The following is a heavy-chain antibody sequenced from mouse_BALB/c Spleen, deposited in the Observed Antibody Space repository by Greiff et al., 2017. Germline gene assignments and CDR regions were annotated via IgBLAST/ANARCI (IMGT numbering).Heavy chain of an antibody. CDR2: ISSGSSTI. CDR3: ARRFYASFDY. D-gene: IGHD6-1*01. Sequence: EVKLVESGGGLVQPGGSRKLSCAASGFTFSSFGMHWVRQAPEKGLEWVAYISSGSSTIYYADTVKGRFTISRDNPKNTLFLQMTSLRSEDTAMYYCARRFYASFDYWGQGTTLTVSS. J-gene: IGHJ2*01. V-gene: IGHV5-17*02. CDR1: GFTFSSFG.